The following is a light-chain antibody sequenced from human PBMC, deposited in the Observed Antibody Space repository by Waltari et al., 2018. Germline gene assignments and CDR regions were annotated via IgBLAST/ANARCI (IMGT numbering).Light chain of an antibody. Sequence: FVLTQSPGTLSLSPGERVTLSSRATQCVSSNYLAWYQQKPGQAPRLLIYDAANRASGIADRFSGSGSGTDFTLTISRLEPEDVAVYYCQQYGRSPWTFGQGTKVEIK. V-gene: IGKV3-20*01. CDR1: QCVSSNY. CDR3: QQYGRSPWT. CDR2: DAA. J-gene: IGKJ1*01.